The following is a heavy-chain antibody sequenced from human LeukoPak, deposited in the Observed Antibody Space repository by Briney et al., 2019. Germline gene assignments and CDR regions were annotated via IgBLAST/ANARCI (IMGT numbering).Heavy chain of an antibody. CDR2: ISGNSGTT. CDR1: GFTFSSYG. V-gene: IGHV3-23*01. CDR3: AKNGDRGAYCSGGTCYPYYYHYMDV. J-gene: IGHJ6*03. Sequence: PGGSLRLSCAASGFTFSSYGMSWVRQAPGKGLEWVSGISGNSGTTYYADSVKGRFTISRGNSKNTLYLQMNSLRAEDTAVYYCAKNGDRGAYCSGGTCYPYYYHYMDVWGKGTTVTISS. D-gene: IGHD2-15*01.